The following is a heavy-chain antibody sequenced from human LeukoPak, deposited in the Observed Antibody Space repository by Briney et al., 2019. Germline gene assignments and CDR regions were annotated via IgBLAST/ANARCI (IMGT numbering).Heavy chain of an antibody. CDR2: IYYSGST. J-gene: IGHJ4*02. D-gene: IGHD6-19*01. Sequence: SETLSLTCTVSGGSISSYYWSWIRQPPGKGLEWIGYIYYSGSTNYNPSFKSRVTISVDTSKNQFSLKLSSVTAADTAVYYCARTYSSGWSDSYYFDYWGQGTLVTVSS. CDR1: GGSISSYY. CDR3: ARTYSSGWSDSYYFDY. V-gene: IGHV4-59*01.